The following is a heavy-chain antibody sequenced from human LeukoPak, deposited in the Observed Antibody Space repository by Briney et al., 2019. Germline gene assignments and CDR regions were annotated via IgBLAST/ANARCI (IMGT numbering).Heavy chain of an antibody. D-gene: IGHD2-15*01. CDR2: IKQDGSEK. CDR1: GFTFSSYW. CDR3: YCAVEDY. V-gene: IGHV3-7*01. J-gene: IGHJ4*02. Sequence: QPGGSLRLSCATSGFTFSSYWMSWVRQAPGKGLEWVANIKQDGSEKNYVDSVKGRFTISRDNAKNSLFLQMNSLRAEDTAVYYCYCAVEDYWGQGTLVTVSS.